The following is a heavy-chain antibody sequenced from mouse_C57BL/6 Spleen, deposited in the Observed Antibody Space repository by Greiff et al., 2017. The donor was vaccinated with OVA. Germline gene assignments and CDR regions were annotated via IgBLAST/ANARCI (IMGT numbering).Heavy chain of an antibody. CDR2: IYPGDGDT. D-gene: IGHD2-5*01. J-gene: IGHJ3*01. CDR3: ARPGYSNSFAY. CDR1: GYAFSSSW. V-gene: IGHV1-82*01. Sequence: VQLQQSGPELVKPGASVKISCKASGYAFSSSWMNWVKQRPGQGLEWIGRIYPGDGDTNYNGKFKGKATLTADKSSSTAYMQLSSLTSEDSAVYFCARPGYSNSFAYWGQGTLVTVSA.